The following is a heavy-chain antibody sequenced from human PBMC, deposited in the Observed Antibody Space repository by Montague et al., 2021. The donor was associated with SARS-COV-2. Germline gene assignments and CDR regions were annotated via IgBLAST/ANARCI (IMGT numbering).Heavy chain of an antibody. CDR2: IYTSGTT. V-gene: IGHV4-61*02. CDR3: ARAHSGSWAHLDN. D-gene: IGHD5-12*01. CDR1: GGSISSGSYY. Sequence: TLSLTCTVSGGSISSGSYYWSWIRQPAGKGLEWIGRIYTSGTTDSSFSLNSRVTISVDTSKNQFSLKLTSVTAADTAVYYCARAHSGSWAHLDNWGQGSLVTVSS. J-gene: IGHJ4*02.